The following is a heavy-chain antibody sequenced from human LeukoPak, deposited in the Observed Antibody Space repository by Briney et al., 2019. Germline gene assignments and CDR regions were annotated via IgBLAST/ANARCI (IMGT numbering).Heavy chain of an antibody. J-gene: IGHJ4*02. CDR3: ARDADFWSGYSTDGFDY. CDR1: GYTFTSYY. V-gene: IGHV1-2*02. CDR2: INPNSGGT. Sequence: ASVKVSCKASGYTFTSYYMHWVRQAPGQGLEGMGWINPNSGGTNYAQKFQGRVTMTRDTSISTAYMELSRLRSDDTAVYYCARDADFWSGYSTDGFDYWGQGTLVTVSS. D-gene: IGHD3-3*01.